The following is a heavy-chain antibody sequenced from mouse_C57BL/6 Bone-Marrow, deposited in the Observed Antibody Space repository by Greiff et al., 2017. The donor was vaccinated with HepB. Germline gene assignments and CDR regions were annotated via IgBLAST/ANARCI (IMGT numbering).Heavy chain of an antibody. V-gene: IGHV1-26*01. J-gene: IGHJ3*01. CDR1: GYTFTDYY. CDR2: INPNNGRT. Sequence: EVQLQQSGPELVKPGASVKISCKASGYTFTDYYMNWVKQSHGKSLEWIGDINPNNGRTSYNQKFKGKATLTVDKSASTAYMELRSLTSEDSAVYDCARCYYSPYWGQGTLVTVSA. D-gene: IGHD2-12*01. CDR3: ARCYYSPY.